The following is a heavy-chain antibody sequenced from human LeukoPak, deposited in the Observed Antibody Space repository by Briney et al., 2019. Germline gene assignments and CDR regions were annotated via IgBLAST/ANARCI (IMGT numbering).Heavy chain of an antibody. Sequence: SETLSLTCTVSGGSISSYYWSWIRQPPGKGLEWIGYIYYSGSTNYNPSLKSRVTISVDTSKNQFSLKLSSVTAADTAVYYCARQHRWNYDWFDPWGQGTLVTVSP. CDR1: GGSISSYY. D-gene: IGHD1-7*01. CDR2: IYYSGST. CDR3: ARQHRWNYDWFDP. J-gene: IGHJ5*02. V-gene: IGHV4-59*08.